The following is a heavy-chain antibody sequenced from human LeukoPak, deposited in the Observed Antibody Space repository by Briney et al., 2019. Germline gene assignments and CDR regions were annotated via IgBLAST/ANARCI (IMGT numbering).Heavy chain of an antibody. Sequence: MTSETLSLTCTVSGGSISSSSYYWGWIRQPPGKGLEWIGSIYYSGSIYYNPSLKSRVTISVDTSKNQFSLKLSSVTAADTAVYYCARADYYGSGSYYKMVYYFDHWGQGTLVTVSS. V-gene: IGHV4-39*07. D-gene: IGHD3-10*01. J-gene: IGHJ4*02. CDR2: IYYSGSI. CDR1: GGSISSSSYY. CDR3: ARADYYGSGSYYKMVYYFDH.